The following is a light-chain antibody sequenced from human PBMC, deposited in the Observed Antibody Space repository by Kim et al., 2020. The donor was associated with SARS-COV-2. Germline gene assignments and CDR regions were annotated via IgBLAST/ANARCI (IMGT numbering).Light chain of an antibody. CDR3: TSRDSSSNPLV. CDR1: SLRYYY. Sequence: ALGQTIRSTCQGDSLRYYYASWYQQKAGQAPLLVMYGKDNRPRGIPDRFSGSSSGDTASLTITGTQAEDEAEYYCTSRDSSSNPLVFGGGTQLTVL. V-gene: IGLV3-19*01. J-gene: IGLJ3*02. CDR2: GKD.